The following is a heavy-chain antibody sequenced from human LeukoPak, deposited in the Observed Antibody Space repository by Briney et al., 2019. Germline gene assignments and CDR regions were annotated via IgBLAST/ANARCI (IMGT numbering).Heavy chain of an antibody. CDR1: GFTFSSYS. CDR3: AKDSHIVGATSFDY. D-gene: IGHD1-26*01. V-gene: IGHV3-48*01. Sequence: GGSLRLSCAASGFTFSSYSMNWVRQAPGKGLEWVSYISSSSSTIYYADSVKGRFTISRDNSKNTLYLQMNSLRAEDTAVYYCAKDSHIVGATSFDYWGQGTLVTVSS. CDR2: ISSSSSTI. J-gene: IGHJ4*02.